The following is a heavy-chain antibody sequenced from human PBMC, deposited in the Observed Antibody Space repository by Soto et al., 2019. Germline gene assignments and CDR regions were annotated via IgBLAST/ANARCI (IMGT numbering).Heavy chain of an antibody. J-gene: IGHJ3*02. V-gene: IGHV3-7*01. D-gene: IGHD1-20*01. CDR1: GFTFKTYW. CDR2: MNEDANKK. Sequence: GGSLRLSCEVSGFTFKTYWMSWVRQAPGKGLEWLANMNEDANKKYYVDSVKGRFTILGDSAESALLLRMDSLRAEDTAVYFCAAYNTSRHAAFDIWGRGTLVTVSS. CDR3: AAYNTSRHAAFDI.